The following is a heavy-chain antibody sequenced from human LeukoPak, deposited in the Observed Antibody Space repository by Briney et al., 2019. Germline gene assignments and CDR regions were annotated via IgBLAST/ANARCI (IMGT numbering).Heavy chain of an antibody. CDR1: GFTFSSYA. V-gene: IGHV3-30-3*01. J-gene: IGHJ4*02. CDR2: ISYDGSNK. Sequence: GGSLRLSCAASGFTFSSYAMHWVRQAPGKGLEWVAVISYDGSNKYYADSVKGRFTISRDNSKNTLYLQMNSLRAEDTAVYYCARGLYYFDSSGYSTHFDYWGQGTLVTVSS. CDR3: ARGLYYFDSSGYSTHFDY. D-gene: IGHD3-22*01.